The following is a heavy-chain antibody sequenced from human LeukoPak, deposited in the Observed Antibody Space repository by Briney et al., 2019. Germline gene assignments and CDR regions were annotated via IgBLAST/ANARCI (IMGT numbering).Heavy chain of an antibody. J-gene: IGHJ4*02. CDR1: GYTFTGYY. CDR2: INPNSGGT. V-gene: IGHV1-2*06. D-gene: IGHD3-10*01. CDR3: ASSPDGYGSGIDY. Sequence: GASAKVSCKASGYTFTGYYMHWVRQAPGQGLEWMGRINPNSGGTNYAQKFQGRVTMTRDTSISTAYMELSRLRSDDTAVYYCASSPDGYGSGIDYWGQGTLVTVSS.